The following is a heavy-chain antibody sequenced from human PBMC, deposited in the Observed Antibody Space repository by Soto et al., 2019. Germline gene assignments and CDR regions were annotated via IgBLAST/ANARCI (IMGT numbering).Heavy chain of an antibody. Sequence: EVQLVESGGGLVQPGESLRLSCAASGFTFSNYWMTWVRQAPGKGLEWVANIKPDGSEKFSVDSVMGRFTISRDNANNLLYLQMNSLRAEDTAVYYCVRARIDYWGQGTLVTVSS. CDR2: IKPDGSEK. J-gene: IGHJ4*02. V-gene: IGHV3-7*01. CDR1: GFTFSNYW. CDR3: VRARIDY.